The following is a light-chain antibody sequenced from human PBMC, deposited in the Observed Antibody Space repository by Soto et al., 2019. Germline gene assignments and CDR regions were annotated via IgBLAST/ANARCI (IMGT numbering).Light chain of an antibody. Sequence: EIKMTQSPTSLSASVGGRVTITSRASQSIVTYLNWYLQKPGKAPKLLIYAASNLQSGVPSRFSGSGSGTDFTLTISSLQPEDFAAYFCQQSYSTPPWTFGQGTKVDI. CDR2: AAS. J-gene: IGKJ1*01. V-gene: IGKV1-39*01. CDR1: QSIVTY. CDR3: QQSYSTPPWT.